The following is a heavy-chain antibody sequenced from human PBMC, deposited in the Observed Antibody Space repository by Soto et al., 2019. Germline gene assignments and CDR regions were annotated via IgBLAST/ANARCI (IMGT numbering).Heavy chain of an antibody. V-gene: IGHV3-23*01. CDR2: ISETSRAA. CDR3: AKDNVTVTPHYSSLSAV. Sequence: EVQLLESGGRLVQPGGSLTVSCAASGFTSGTYAITWVRQAPGKGLQWVSAISETSRAAYYADSVRGRFIISRDISKSTVHLQMNSLRGEDTAVYYCAKDNVTVTPHYSSLSAVWGQGTVVTVSS. J-gene: IGHJ3*01. CDR1: GFTSGTYA. D-gene: IGHD6-13*01.